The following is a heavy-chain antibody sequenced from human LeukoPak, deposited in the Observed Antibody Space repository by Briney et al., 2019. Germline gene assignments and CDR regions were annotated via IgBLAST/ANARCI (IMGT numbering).Heavy chain of an antibody. CDR1: GGTFSSYA. J-gene: IGHJ4*02. CDR3: ARARDSSWDY. D-gene: IGHD6-13*01. CDR2: IKDDGSEK. Sequence: ASVKVSCKASGGTFSSYAISWVRQAPGKGLEWVANIKDDGSEKYYVDSVKGRFTISRDDAKNSLYLQMNSLRAEDTAVYYCARARDSSWDYWGQGTLVTVSS. V-gene: IGHV3-7*03.